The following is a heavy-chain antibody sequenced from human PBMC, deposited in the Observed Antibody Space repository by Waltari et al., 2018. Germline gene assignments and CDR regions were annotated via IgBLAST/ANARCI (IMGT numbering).Heavy chain of an antibody. CDR1: GGSIRSGDYY. V-gene: IGHV4-30-4*01. CDR2: IYYSGST. Sequence: QVQLQESGPGLVKPSQTLSLTCTVSGGSIRSGDYYWSWLRQPPGKGLEWIWYIYYSGSTYYNPSLKSRVTISVDTSKNQFSLKLSSVTAADTAVYYCATVTTYKPREYFQHWGQGTLVTVSS. J-gene: IGHJ1*01. CDR3: ATVTTYKPREYFQH. D-gene: IGHD4-17*01.